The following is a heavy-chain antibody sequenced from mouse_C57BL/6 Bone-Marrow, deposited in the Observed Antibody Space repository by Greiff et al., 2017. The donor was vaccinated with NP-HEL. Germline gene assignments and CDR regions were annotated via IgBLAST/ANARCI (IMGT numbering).Heavy chain of an antibody. Sequence: QVHVKQSGAELVKPGASVKLSCKASGYTFTSYWMHWVKQRPGRGLEWIGRIDPNSGGTKYNEKFKSKATLTVDKPSSTAYMQLSSLTSEDSAVYYCARSPVVAYYYAMDYWGQGTSVTVSS. V-gene: IGHV1-72*01. D-gene: IGHD1-1*01. CDR1: GYTFTSYW. CDR3: ARSPVVAYYYAMDY. CDR2: IDPNSGGT. J-gene: IGHJ4*01.